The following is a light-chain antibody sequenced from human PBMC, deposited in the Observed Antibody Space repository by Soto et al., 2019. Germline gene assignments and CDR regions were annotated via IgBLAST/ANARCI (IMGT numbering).Light chain of an antibody. CDR3: QQYGSSPPIT. J-gene: IGKJ5*01. CDR1: QSVSSSY. V-gene: IGKV3-20*01. CDR2: GAS. Sequence: IVLTQSPRTLSSSAWQGSTLSSSPIQSVSSSYLAWYQQKPGQAPRLLIYGASSRATGIPDRFSGSGSGTDFTLTISRLEPEDFAVYYCQQYGSSPPITCGQGTRLEI.